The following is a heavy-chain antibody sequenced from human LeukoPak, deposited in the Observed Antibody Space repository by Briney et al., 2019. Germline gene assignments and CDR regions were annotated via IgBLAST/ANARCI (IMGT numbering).Heavy chain of an antibody. D-gene: IGHD4-17*01. CDR2: VTSSGGHM. Sequence: GGSLRLSCAASGFIFSDYYMTWIRQAPGKGLEWVSYVTSSGGHMYYADSAKGRFTISRDNAKNSLDLQTNSLRAEDTAVYYCARVARYGDYIGGSDYWGQGALVTVSS. J-gene: IGHJ4*02. CDR1: GFIFSDYY. CDR3: ARVARYGDYIGGSDY. V-gene: IGHV3-11*04.